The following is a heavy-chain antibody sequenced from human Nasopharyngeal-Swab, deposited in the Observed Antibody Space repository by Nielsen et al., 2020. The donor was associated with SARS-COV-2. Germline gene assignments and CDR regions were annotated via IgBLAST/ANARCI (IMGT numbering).Heavy chain of an antibody. CDR1: GFTLSSYC. J-gene: IGHJ3*02. CDR3: AREAPIGYCSSTSCYTGNAFDI. D-gene: IGHD2-2*02. V-gene: IGHV3-7*01. CDR2: IKQDGSEK. Sequence: GRSLRLSCAPSGFTLSSYCMSWVRHAPGNLLEWVANIKQDGSEKYYVDSVKGRFTISRDNAKNSLYLQMNSLRAEDTAVYYCAREAPIGYCSSTSCYTGNAFDIWGQGTMATVSS.